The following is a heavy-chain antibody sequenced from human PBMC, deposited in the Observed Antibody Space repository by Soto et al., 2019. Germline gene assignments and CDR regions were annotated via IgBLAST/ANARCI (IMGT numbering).Heavy chain of an antibody. V-gene: IGHV4-34*01. CDR2: INHSGST. CDR1: GGSFSGYY. CDR3: ARAEGYSSGWYPDY. J-gene: IGHJ4*02. Sequence: SEILSLTCAVYGGSFSGYYWSWIRQPPGKGLEWIGEINHSGSTNYNPSLKSRVTISVDTSKNQFSLKLSSVTAADTAVYYCARAEGYSSGWYPDYWGQGTLVTVSS. D-gene: IGHD6-19*01.